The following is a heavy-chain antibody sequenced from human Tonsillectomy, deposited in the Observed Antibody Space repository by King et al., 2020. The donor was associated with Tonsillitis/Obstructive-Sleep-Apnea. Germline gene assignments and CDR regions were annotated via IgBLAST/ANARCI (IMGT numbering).Heavy chain of an antibody. D-gene: IGHD4-17*01. Sequence: QLVQSGSELKKPGASVKVSCKASGFPFTSYAMNWVRQAPGQGLEWMGWINTNTGNPTYAQGFTGRFVFSLDTSVSTAYLQISSLKAEDTAVYYCARNYGDYVAPDWYFDLWGRGTLVTVSS. V-gene: IGHV7-4-1*02. J-gene: IGHJ2*01. CDR2: INTNTGNP. CDR1: GFPFTSYA. CDR3: ARNYGDYVAPDWYFDL.